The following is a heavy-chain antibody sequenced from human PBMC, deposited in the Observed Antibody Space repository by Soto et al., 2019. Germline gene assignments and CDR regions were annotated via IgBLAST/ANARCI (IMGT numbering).Heavy chain of an antibody. CDR3: ATQGNMAATPADAFDI. CDR1: GKNFINHW. D-gene: IGHD6-19*01. Sequence: EFMKISCKVSGKNFINHWIAWVRQNPGKGLEWMGIIYPCDSDARYSPSLAGQVTFSVDKSISTAYLHWSNLEASDSAMYYCATQGNMAATPADAFDIWGQGTMVTVSS. V-gene: IGHV5-51*01. CDR2: IYPCDSDA. J-gene: IGHJ3*02.